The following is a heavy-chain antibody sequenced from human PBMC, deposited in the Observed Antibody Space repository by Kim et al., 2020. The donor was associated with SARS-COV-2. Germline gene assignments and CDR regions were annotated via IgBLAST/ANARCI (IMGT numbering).Heavy chain of an antibody. V-gene: IGHV4-38-2*02. CDR3: ARDSTGDQDY. J-gene: IGHJ4*02. Sequence: SETLSLTCTVSGYSISSGYYWGWIRQPPGKGLEWIGSIYHSGSTYYNPSLKSRVTISVDTSKNQFSLKLSSVTAADTAVYYCARDSTGDQDYWGQGTLVTVSS. CDR2: IYHSGST. D-gene: IGHD7-27*01. CDR1: GYSISSGYY.